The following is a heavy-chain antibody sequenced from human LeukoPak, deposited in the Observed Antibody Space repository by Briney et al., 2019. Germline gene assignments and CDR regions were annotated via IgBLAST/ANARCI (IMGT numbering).Heavy chain of an antibody. D-gene: IGHD3-10*01. Sequence: GGSLRLSCAASGFTVSSNYMSWVRQAPGKGLEWVSVIYSGGSTYYADSVKGRFTISRDNSKNTLYLQMNSLRAEDTAVYYRAKPNPRGFRQKRDGGHYYFDYWGQGTLVTVSS. CDR2: IYSGGST. CDR1: GFTVSSNY. V-gene: IGHV3-53*01. J-gene: IGHJ4*02. CDR3: AKPNPRGFRQKRDGGHYYFDY.